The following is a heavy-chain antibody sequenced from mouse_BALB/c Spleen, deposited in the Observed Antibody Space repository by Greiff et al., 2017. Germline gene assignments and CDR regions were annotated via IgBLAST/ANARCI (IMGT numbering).Heavy chain of an antibody. J-gene: IGHJ3*01. CDR2: INPYNDGT. CDR3: ALGRFAY. CDR1: GYTFTSYV. Sequence: EVKLQESGPELVKPGASVKMSCKASGYTFTSYVMHWVKQKPGQGLEWIGYINPYNDGTKYNEKFKGKATLTSDKSSSTAYMELSSLTSEDSAVYYCALGRFAYWGQGTLVTVSA. D-gene: IGHD4-1*01. V-gene: IGHV1-14*01.